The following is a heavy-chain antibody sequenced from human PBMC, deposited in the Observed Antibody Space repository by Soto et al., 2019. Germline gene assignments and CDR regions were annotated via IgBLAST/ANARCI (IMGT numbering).Heavy chain of an antibody. CDR2: IYYSGTT. CDR3: ARGGVSSSWYKDEGFDT. CDR1: GGSIGRGGYH. D-gene: IGHD6-13*01. Sequence: QVQLQESGPGLVKPSQTLSLTCAVSGGSIGRGGYHWSWIRQHPGKGLEWIGYIYYSGTTSYNPSLKSRLNISADTSKNQFIPKLSSVTAADPAVYCCARGGVSSSWYKDEGFDTWGQGTLVTVSS. V-gene: IGHV4-31*11. J-gene: IGHJ3*02.